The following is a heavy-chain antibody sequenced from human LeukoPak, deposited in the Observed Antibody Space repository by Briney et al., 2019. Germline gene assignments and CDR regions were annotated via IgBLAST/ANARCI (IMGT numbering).Heavy chain of an antibody. D-gene: IGHD4-23*01. V-gene: IGHV3-33*01. CDR3: ARDLVYGGNSVPL. CDR1: GFTFSSYG. Sequence: PGRSLRLSCAASGFTFSSYGMHWVRQAPGKGLEWVAVIWYDGSNKYYADSVKGRFTISRDNSKSTLYLQMNSLRAEDTAVYYCARDLVYGGNSVPLWGQGTLVTVSS. J-gene: IGHJ4*02. CDR2: IWYDGSNK.